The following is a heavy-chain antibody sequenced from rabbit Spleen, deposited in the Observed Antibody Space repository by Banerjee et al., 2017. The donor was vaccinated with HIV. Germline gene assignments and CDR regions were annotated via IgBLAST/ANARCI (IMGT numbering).Heavy chain of an antibody. D-gene: IGHD1-1*01. CDR1: GFDFSSYG. V-gene: IGHV1S7*01. J-gene: IGHJ4*01. Sequence: QLEESGGGLVQPGGSLKLSCKASGFDFSSYGVSWVRQAPGKGLEWIGYIDPVFGTTVYASWVNGRFTISSHNAQNTLYLQLHSLTAADTATYFCVRGASDNGYYSLWGPGTLVTVS. CDR3: VRGASDNGYYSL. CDR2: IDPVFGTT.